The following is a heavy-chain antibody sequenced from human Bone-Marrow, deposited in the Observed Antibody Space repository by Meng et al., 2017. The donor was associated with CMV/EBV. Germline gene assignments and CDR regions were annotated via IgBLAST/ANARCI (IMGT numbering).Heavy chain of an antibody. D-gene: IGHD1-26*01. J-gene: IGHJ4*02. CDR1: GGSFSGYY. CDR2: IYYSGTT. CDR3: ARGALVGATRGYYFDY. Sequence: SETLSLTCAVYGGSFSGYYWSWIRQRPGKGLEWIGHIYYSGTTHYNPSLKSRVTISVGTSKNQFSLKLSSVTAADTAVYYCARGALVGATRGYYFDYWGQGTLVTVSS. V-gene: IGHV4-34*01.